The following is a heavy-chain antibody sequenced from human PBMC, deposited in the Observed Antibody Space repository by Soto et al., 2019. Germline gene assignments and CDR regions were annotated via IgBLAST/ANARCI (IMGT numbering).Heavy chain of an antibody. CDR3: ARTGAVAGNDGTFDY. D-gene: IGHD6-19*01. CDR1: GYSISSGYY. CDR2: IYHSGST. J-gene: IGHJ4*02. V-gene: IGHV4-38-2*01. Sequence: SETLSLTCAVSGYSISSGYYWGWIRQPPGKGLEWIGSIYHSGSTYYNPSLKSRVTISVDTSKNQFSLKLSSVTAADTAVYYWARTGAVAGNDGTFDYWGQGTLVTVSS.